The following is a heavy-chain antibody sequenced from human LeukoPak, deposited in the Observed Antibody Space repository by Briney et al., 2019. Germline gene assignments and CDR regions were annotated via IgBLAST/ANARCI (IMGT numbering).Heavy chain of an antibody. V-gene: IGHV3-7*01. CDR1: GFTFSSYW. Sequence: PGGSLRLSCAASGFTFSSYWMAWVRQAPGQGLEWVDNIKHNGDDLNYVDSVEDRFTISRDNAQNSLYLHMTSLRVEDTAVYYCARELRTFDSWGQGTLVTVSS. D-gene: IGHD3-16*01. CDR2: IKHNGDDL. CDR3: ARELRTFDS. J-gene: IGHJ4*02.